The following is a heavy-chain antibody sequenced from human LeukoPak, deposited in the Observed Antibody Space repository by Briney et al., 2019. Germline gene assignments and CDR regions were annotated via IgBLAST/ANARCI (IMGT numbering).Heavy chain of an antibody. CDR2: INSGSNTI. V-gene: IGHV3-11*01. Sequence: GGSLRLSCAASGFTFTDYYMTWIRQAPGKGLERISYINSGSNTIYYAHSVKGRFTISRDNSKNSLYLQMNSLRAEDTALYYCARWGRRGGDNSDGFDIWGRGTLVTVSS. D-gene: IGHD5-24*01. CDR1: GFTFTDYY. CDR3: ARWGRRGGDNSDGFDI. J-gene: IGHJ3*02.